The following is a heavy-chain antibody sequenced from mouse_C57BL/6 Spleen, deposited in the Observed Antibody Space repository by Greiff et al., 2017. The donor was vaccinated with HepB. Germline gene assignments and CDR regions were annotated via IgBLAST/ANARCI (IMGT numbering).Heavy chain of an antibody. V-gene: IGHV1-59*01. J-gene: IGHJ2*01. CDR2: IDPSDSYT. CDR1: GYTFTSYW. CDR3: ASRITTVQGHYFDY. Sequence: QVQLQQPGAELVRPGTSVKLSCKASGYTFTSYWMHWVKQRPGQGLEWIGVIDPSDSYTNYNQKLKGKATLTVDTSSSTAYMQLSSLTSEDSAVYYCASRITTVQGHYFDYWGQGTTLTVSS. D-gene: IGHD1-1*01.